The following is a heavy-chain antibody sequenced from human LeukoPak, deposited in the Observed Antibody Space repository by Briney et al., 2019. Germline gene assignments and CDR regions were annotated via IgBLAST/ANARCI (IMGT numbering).Heavy chain of an antibody. CDR2: IIPIFGTA. J-gene: IGHJ3*02. CDR3: ARVKSAYGSGSYSIYDAFDI. V-gene: IGHV1-69*13. Sequence: SVKVSRKAAGGTFSSYAISWVRQAPGQGLEWMGGIIPIFGTANYAQKFQGRVTITADESTSTAYMELSSLRSEDTAVYYCARVKSAYGSGSYSIYDAFDIWGQGTMVTVSS. CDR1: GGTFSSYA. D-gene: IGHD3-10*01.